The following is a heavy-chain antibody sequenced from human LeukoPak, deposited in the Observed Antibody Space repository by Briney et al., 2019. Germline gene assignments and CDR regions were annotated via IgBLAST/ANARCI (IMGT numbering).Heavy chain of an antibody. CDR3: ARDMGLGELSPPSFDY. CDR1: GYTFTGYY. J-gene: IGHJ4*02. Sequence: ASVKVSCKAFGYTFTGYYMHWVRQAPGQGLEWMGWINPNSGGTNYAQKFQGRVTMTRDTSISTAYMELSRLRSDDTAVYYCARDMGLGELSPPSFDYWGQGTLVTVSS. D-gene: IGHD3-16*02. CDR2: INPNSGGT. V-gene: IGHV1-2*02.